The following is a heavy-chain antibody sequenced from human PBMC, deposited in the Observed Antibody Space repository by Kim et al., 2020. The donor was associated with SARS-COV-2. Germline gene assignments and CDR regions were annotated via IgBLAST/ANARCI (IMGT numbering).Heavy chain of an antibody. CDR3: ARDSPLQHHDYSDYHDYYYYYGMDV. J-gene: IGHJ6*02. V-gene: IGHV1-18*01. Sequence: ASVKVSCKASGYTFTSYGISWVRQAPGQGLEWMGWISAYNGNTNYAQKLQGRVTMTTDTTTSTAYMELRSLRSDDTAVYYCARDSPLQHHDYSDYHDYYYYYGMDVWGQGTTVTVSS. CDR1: GYTFTSYG. D-gene: IGHD4-17*01. CDR2: ISAYNGNT.